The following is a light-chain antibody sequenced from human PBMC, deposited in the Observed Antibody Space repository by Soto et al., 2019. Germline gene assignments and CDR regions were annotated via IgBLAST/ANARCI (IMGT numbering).Light chain of an antibody. Sequence: VLTQPPSASGTPGQRVTISCSGSSSNIGSNTVNWYQQLPGTAPKLLIYSNNQRPSGVPDRFSGSKSGTSASLAISGLQSEDEADYYCAAWDDSLNGPFFGTGTKVTVL. V-gene: IGLV1-44*01. J-gene: IGLJ1*01. CDR1: SSNIGSNT. CDR2: SNN. CDR3: AAWDDSLNGPF.